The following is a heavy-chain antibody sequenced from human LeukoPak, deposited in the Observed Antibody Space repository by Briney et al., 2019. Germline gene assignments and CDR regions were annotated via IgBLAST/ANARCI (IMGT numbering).Heavy chain of an antibody. CDR3: VRDRIVKPIGS. D-gene: IGHD2/OR15-2a*01. CDR1: GYSISSGYY. V-gene: IGHV4-38-2*02. Sequence: NPSETLSLTCTVSGYSISSGYYWSWIRQPPGKGLEWIASIYHTGISDCNPSLKSRVSISVDTSKNEFSLRLNSMTAADTAVYYCVRDRIVKPIGSWGQGTLVIVSS. CDR2: IYHTGIS. J-gene: IGHJ4*02.